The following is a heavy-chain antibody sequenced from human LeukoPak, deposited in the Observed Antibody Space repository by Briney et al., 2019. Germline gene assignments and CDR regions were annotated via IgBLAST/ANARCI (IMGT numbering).Heavy chain of an antibody. Sequence: ASVKVSCKASGYTFTDYCVHWVRQAPGQGLEWMGWINTNSGGTRYAQKFQGRVTMTRDTSISTAYMELSRLRSDDTAVYYCARDGDAGAFDIWGQGTMVTVSS. CDR2: INTNSGGT. V-gene: IGHV1-2*02. J-gene: IGHJ3*02. CDR1: GYTFTDYC. CDR3: ARDGDAGAFDI. D-gene: IGHD7-27*01.